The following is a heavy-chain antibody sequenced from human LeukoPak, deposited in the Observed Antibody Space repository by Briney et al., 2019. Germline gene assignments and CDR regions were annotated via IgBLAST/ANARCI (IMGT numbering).Heavy chain of an antibody. D-gene: IGHD3-9*01. V-gene: IGHV3-23*01. CDR2: IFGSGGSP. CDR1: GFTFGSHA. J-gene: IGHJ4*02. CDR3: AKSYDILTGLSDY. Sequence: HAGGSLRLSCEASGFTFGSHAMYWVRQAPGKGLEWVAGIFGSGGSPHYADSVKGRFTISRDNSRNTLYLQMNSLRAEDTAVYYCAKSYDILTGLSDYWGQGTLVTVSS.